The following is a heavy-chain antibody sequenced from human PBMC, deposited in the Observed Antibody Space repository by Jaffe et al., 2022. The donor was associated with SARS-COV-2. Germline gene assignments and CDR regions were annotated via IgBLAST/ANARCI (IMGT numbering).Heavy chain of an antibody. J-gene: IGHJ6*03. V-gene: IGHV3-21*01. CDR1: GFTFSSYS. Sequence: EVQLVESGGGLVKPGGSLRLSCAASGFTFSSYSMNWVRQAPGKGLEWVSSISSSSSYIYYADSVKGRFTISRDNAKNSLYLQMNSLRAEDTAVYYCARAIGSGFYYYMDVWGKGTTVTVSS. CDR2: ISSSSSYI. D-gene: IGHD6-19*01. CDR3: ARAIGSGFYYYMDV.